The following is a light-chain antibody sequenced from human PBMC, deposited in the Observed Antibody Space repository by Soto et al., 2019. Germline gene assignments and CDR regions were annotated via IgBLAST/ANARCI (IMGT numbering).Light chain of an antibody. CDR3: QQYNNWPPWT. J-gene: IGKJ1*01. CDR2: DTS. CDR1: QSVSK. V-gene: IGKV3-15*01. Sequence: EIVMTQSPATLSVSPGERATLSCRASQSVSKLAWYQQKPGQAPRLLIYDTSTGAPGIPARFSGSGSGTEFTLTISSLQSEDFAVYYCQQYNNWPPWTLGQGTKVEVK.